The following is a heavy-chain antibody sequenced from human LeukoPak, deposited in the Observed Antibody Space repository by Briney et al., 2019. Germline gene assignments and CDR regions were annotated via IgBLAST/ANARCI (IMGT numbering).Heavy chain of an antibody. V-gene: IGHV5-51*01. CDR1: GYSFTTYW. D-gene: IGHD3-22*01. J-gene: IGHJ4*02. CDR2: IYPGDSDT. CDR3: ARRPGDYYDSSGSDY. Sequence: GESLKTSCKGSGYSFTTYWIGWVRQMPGKGLEWMGIIYPGDSDTRYSPSFQGQVTISADKSISTAYLQWSSLKASDTAMYYCARRPGDYYDSSGSDYWGQGTLVTVSS.